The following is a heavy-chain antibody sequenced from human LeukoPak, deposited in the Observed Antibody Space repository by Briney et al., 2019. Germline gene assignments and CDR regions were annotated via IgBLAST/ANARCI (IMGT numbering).Heavy chain of an antibody. CDR2: IYYSGST. Sequence: PSETLSLTCTVSGGSISSYYWSWIRRPPGKRLEWIGCIYYSGSTNYNPSLKSRVTMSVDTSKNQFSLKLSSVTAADTAVYYCARLYGGNGDYWGQGTLVTVSS. CDR3: ARLYGGNGDY. D-gene: IGHD2-15*01. CDR1: GGSISSYY. J-gene: IGHJ4*02. V-gene: IGHV4-59*08.